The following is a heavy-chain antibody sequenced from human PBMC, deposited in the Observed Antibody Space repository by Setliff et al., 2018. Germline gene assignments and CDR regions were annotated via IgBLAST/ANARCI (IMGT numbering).Heavy chain of an antibody. V-gene: IGHV3-7*03. Sequence: QPGGSLRLSCAASGFTFSPYAMHWVRQAPGKGLEWVTNINKDGSERNYVDSVKGRFTISRDNAKNSVYLQMNSLRADDTAVYYCVPQGPGYGNGWWTNWFDPWGQGTLVTVSS. CDR1: GFTFSPYA. J-gene: IGHJ5*02. CDR2: INKDGSER. CDR3: VPQGPGYGNGWWTNWFDP. D-gene: IGHD6-19*01.